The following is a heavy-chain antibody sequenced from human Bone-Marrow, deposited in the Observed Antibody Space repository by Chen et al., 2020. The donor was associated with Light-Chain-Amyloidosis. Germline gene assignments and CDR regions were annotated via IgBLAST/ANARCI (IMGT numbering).Heavy chain of an antibody. Sequence: QVQLVESGGGVVQPGTSLRLSCVGSGFPFSSHAMHWVRQAPVRGLEWVAVISFDGRADSVQGRFTVSRDNSKSTLYLQMDSLRPDDTAVYYCARTLRYGHQVYFDYWGQGTLVTVSS. CDR1: GFPFSSHA. V-gene: IGHV3-30*04. CDR2: ISFDGR. D-gene: IGHD3-9*01. J-gene: IGHJ4*02. CDR3: ARTLRYGHQVYFDY.